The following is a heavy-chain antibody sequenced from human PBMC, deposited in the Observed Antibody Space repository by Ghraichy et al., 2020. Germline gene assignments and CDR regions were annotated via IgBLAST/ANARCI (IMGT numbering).Heavy chain of an antibody. Sequence: GGSLRLSCAASGFTFSNAWMSWVRQAPGKGLEWVGRIKSKTDGGTTDYAAPVKGRFTISRDDSKNTLYLQMNSLKTEDTAVYYCTTDPELERLPPLWGQGTLVAVSS. V-gene: IGHV3-15*01. D-gene: IGHD1-1*01. CDR1: GFTFSNAW. CDR2: IKSKTDGGTT. CDR3: TTDPELERLPPL. J-gene: IGHJ4*02.